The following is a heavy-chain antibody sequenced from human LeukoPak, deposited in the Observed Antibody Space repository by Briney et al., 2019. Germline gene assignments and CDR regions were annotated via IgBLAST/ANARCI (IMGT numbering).Heavy chain of an antibody. CDR3: AYNYYGSGSHDWFDP. J-gene: IGHJ5*02. CDR1: GYTFTSYY. Sequence: ASVKVSCKASGYTFTSYYMHWVRQATGQGLEWMGWMNPNSGNTGYAQKFQGRVTMTRNTSISTAYMELSSLRSEDTAVYYCAYNYYGSGSHDWFDPWGQGTLVTVSS. D-gene: IGHD3-10*01. CDR2: MNPNSGNT. V-gene: IGHV1-8*02.